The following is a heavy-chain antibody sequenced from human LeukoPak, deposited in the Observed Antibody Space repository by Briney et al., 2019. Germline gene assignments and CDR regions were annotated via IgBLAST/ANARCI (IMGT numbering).Heavy chain of an antibody. CDR3: ARAGSDLHADYYSSLRNTSHYGMYV. D-gene: IGHD3-10*01. V-gene: IGHV4-30-2*01. CDR1: GGSISSCGYS. J-gene: IGHJ6*02. CDR2: IYHSGST. Sequence: SETQALPCAVSGGSISSCGYSWSWIRQPPGKGLERIGYIYHSGSTYYNPSLKSRVTISVDRSKNPFSMKLSSVTAADTAVYYCARAGSDLHADYYSSLRNTSHYGMYVWGQGTTVTVSS.